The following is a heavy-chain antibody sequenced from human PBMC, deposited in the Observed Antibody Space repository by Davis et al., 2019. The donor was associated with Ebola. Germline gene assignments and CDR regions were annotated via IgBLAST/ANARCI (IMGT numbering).Heavy chain of an antibody. Sequence: SETLSLTCTVSGGSISSYYWSWIRQPPGKGLEWIGYIYYSGSTNYNPSLKSRVTISVDTSKNQFSLKLSSVTAADTAVYYCARGTRTFGGVIVKFDPWGQGTLVTVSS. CDR2: IYYSGST. J-gene: IGHJ5*02. CDR3: ARGTRTFGGVIVKFDP. V-gene: IGHV4-59*12. CDR1: GGSISSYY. D-gene: IGHD3-16*02.